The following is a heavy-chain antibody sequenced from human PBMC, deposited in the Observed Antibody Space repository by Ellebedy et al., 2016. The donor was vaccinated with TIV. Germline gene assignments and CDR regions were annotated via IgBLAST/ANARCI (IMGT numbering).Heavy chain of an antibody. D-gene: IGHD3-3*01. CDR1: GFTFSDYY. V-gene: IGHV3-11*01. J-gene: IGHJ3*02. CDR2: ISSSGSTI. CDR3: ARSYYDFWSGYYSPDAFDI. Sequence: GESLKISCAASGFTFSDYYMGWIRQAPGKGLEWVSYISSSGSTIYYADSVKGRFTISRDNAKNSLYLQMNSLRAEDTAVYYCARSYYDFWSGYYSPDAFDIWGQGTMVTVSS.